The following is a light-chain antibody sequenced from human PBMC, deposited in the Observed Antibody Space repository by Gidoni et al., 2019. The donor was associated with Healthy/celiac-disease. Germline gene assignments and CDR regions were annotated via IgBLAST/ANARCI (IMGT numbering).Light chain of an antibody. CDR3: MQALQYLT. Sequence: IVMPQSPLSLPVTPGEPASISCRSSQSLLHSNGYNYLDWYLQKPGQSPQLLIYLGSNRASGVPDRFSGSGSGTDFTLKISRVEAEDVGVYYCMQALQYLTFXXXTRLEIK. J-gene: IGKJ5*01. V-gene: IGKV2-28*01. CDR2: LGS. CDR1: QSLLHSNGYNY.